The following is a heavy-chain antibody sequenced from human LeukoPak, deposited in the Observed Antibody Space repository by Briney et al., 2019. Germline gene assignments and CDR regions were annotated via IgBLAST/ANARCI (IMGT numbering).Heavy chain of an antibody. Sequence: GGSLRLSCAASGFTFSSYGMHWVRQALDKGLEWVAVISYDGSNEYYADSVKGRFTIPRDNSKNTLYLQMNSLKAEDTAVYYCAKDREITAYYGMDVWGQGTTVTVSS. CDR1: GFTFSSYG. CDR3: AKDREITAYYGMDV. D-gene: IGHD3-10*01. CDR2: ISYDGSNE. J-gene: IGHJ6*02. V-gene: IGHV3-30*18.